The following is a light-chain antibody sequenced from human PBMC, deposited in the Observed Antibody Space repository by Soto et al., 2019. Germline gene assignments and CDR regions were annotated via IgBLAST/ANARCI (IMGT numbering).Light chain of an antibody. V-gene: IGKV1-5*01. Sequence: DIQMAQSPSTLSASVGDRVTITCRASQSISSWLAWYRQKPGKAPKLLIYDASSLESGVPSRFSGSGSGTEFTLTISSLQPDDFATYYCQQFNTSPWTFGQGTKVDIK. CDR3: QQFNTSPWT. J-gene: IGKJ1*01. CDR2: DAS. CDR1: QSISSW.